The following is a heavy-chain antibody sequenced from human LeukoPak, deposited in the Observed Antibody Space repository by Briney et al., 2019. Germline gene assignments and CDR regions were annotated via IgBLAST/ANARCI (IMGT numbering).Heavy chain of an antibody. J-gene: IGHJ4*02. Sequence: GGSLRLSCAASGFTFSTYTMNWVRQAPGKGLEWVSIIYPGGTTYYADSVRGRFTISRDNSKNTVSLQMNSLRAGDTAVYYCRSLSPDYGAKGTLVTFSS. CDR1: GFTFSTYT. CDR2: IYPGGTT. V-gene: IGHV3-53*01. CDR3: RSLSPDY.